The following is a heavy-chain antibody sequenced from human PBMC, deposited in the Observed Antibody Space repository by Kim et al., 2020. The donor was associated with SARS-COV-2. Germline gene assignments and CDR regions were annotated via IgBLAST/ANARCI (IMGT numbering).Heavy chain of an antibody. V-gene: IGHV3-21*01. CDR1: GFTFSSYS. CDR2: ISSSSSYI. J-gene: IGHJ6*02. Sequence: GGSLRLSCAASGFTFSSYSMNWVRQAPGKGLEWVSSISSSSSYIYYADSVKGRFTISRDNAKNSLYLQMNSLRAEDTAVYYCARDRLKGRVAAAGYYYYGMDVWGQGTTVTVSS. CDR3: ARDRLKGRVAAAGYYYYGMDV. D-gene: IGHD6-13*01.